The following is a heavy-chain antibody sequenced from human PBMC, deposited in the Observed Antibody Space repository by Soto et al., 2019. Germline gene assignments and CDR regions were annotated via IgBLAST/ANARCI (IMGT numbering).Heavy chain of an antibody. V-gene: IGHV5-51*01. CDR2: IYPGDSDT. J-gene: IGHJ6*02. D-gene: IGHD6-19*01. Sequence: GESLKISCKGSGYSFTSYWIGWVRQMPEKGLEWMGIIYPGDSDTRYSPSFQGQVTISADKSISTAYLQWSSLKASDAAMYYCARERGYSSGWYGKSNYYGMDVWGQGTTVTVSS. CDR1: GYSFTSYW. CDR3: ARERGYSSGWYGKSNYYGMDV.